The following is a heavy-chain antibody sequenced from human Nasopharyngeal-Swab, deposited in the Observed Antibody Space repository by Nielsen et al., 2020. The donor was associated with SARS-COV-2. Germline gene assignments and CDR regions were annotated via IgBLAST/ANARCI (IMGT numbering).Heavy chain of an antibody. J-gene: IGHJ6*02. CDR3: ATLDTARYYYYGMDV. CDR2: IYYSGST. D-gene: IGHD5-18*01. CDR1: GGSISSSSYY. V-gene: IGHV4-39*01. Sequence: SETLSLTCTVSGGSISSSSYYWGWISQPPGKGLEWIGSIYYSGSTYYNPSLKSRVTISVDTSKNQFSLKLSSVTAADTAVYYCATLDTARYYYYGMDVWGQGTTVTVSS.